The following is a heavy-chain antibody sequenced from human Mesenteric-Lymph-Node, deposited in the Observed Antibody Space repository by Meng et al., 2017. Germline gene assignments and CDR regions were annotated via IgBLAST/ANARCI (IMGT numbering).Heavy chain of an antibody. D-gene: IGHD3-22*01. CDR2: IIPFLGIA. CDR3: AREGTDDSSRYYYYYYYYGMDV. CDR1: GYTFTSYY. J-gene: IGHJ6*01. V-gene: IGHV1-69*04. Sequence: SSVKVSCKASGYTFTSYYMHWVRQAPGQGLEWMGRIIPFLGIAHYAQKVQGRVTITADKSTSTAYMELSSLRSEDTAVYYCAREGTDDSSRYYYYYYYYGMDVWGQGTTVTCSS.